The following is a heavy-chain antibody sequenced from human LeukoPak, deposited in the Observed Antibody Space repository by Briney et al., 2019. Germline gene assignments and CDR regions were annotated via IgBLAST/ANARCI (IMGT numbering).Heavy chain of an antibody. CDR2: IFPGDPDT. CDR1: GYSFTSYW. Sequence: GESLKISCKGSGYSFTSYWIGWVRQMPGKGLEWMGMIFPGDPDTRYSPSFQGQVTISADKSISTAYLQWSSLKASDTAMYYCARDTAMVEGAFDIWGQGTMVTVSS. CDR3: ARDTAMVEGAFDI. D-gene: IGHD5-18*01. J-gene: IGHJ3*02. V-gene: IGHV5-51*01.